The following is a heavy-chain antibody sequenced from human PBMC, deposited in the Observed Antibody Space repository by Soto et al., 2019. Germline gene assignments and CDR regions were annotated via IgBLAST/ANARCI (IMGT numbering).Heavy chain of an antibody. CDR2: TYYRSNWRH. CDR3: ARGVAGSGFAL. J-gene: IGHJ1*01. V-gene: IGHV6-1*01. D-gene: IGHD6-19*01. Sequence: SQTLSLTCAISGDSVASNTAAWNWIRSSPSRGLEWLGRTYYRSNWRHDYAVSVKSRINVNPDTSKNHFSLQLNSVTPDDTAVYYCARGVAGSGFALWGQGTPVAVSS. CDR1: GDSVASNTAA.